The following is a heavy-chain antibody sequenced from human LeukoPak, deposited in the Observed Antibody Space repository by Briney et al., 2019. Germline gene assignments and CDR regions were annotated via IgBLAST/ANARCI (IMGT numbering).Heavy chain of an antibody. CDR2: ISYDGSNK. Sequence: PGGSLRLSCAASGFTFSSYGMHWVRQAPGKGLEGVAVISYDGSNKYYADSVKGRFTISRDNSKNTLYLQMNSLRAEDTAVYYCAKDPVIPYSSGWNYYGMDVWGQGTTVTVSS. CDR1: GFTFSSYG. CDR3: AKDPVIPYSSGWNYYGMDV. D-gene: IGHD6-19*01. V-gene: IGHV3-30*18. J-gene: IGHJ6*02.